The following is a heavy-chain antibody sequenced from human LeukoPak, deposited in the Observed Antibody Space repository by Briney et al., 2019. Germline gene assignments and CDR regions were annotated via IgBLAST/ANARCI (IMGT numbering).Heavy chain of an antibody. CDR1: GFTFSNYG. J-gene: IGHJ4*02. CDR2: ISYDGSNK. D-gene: IGHD5-24*01. V-gene: IGHV3-30*18. CDR3: AKAGMATYFEREDY. Sequence: PGGSLRLSCAASGFTFSNYGMHWVRQAPGKGLEWVAVISYDGSNKYYADSVKGRFTISRDNSKNTLYLQMNSLRAEDTAVYYCAKAGMATYFEREDYWGREPWSPSPQ.